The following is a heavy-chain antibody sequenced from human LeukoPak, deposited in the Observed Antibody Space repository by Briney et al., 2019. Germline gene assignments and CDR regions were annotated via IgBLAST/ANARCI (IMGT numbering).Heavy chain of an antibody. CDR3: AKDLRASRRPRFDY. CDR1: GFTFSSYA. CDR2: ISGSGGST. J-gene: IGHJ4*02. Sequence: GGPLRLSCAASGFTFSSYAMSWVRQAPGKGLEWVSAISGSGGSTYYADSVKGRFTISRDNSKNTLYLQMNSLRAEDTAVYYCAKDLRASRRPRFDYWGQGTLVTVSS. V-gene: IGHV3-23*01.